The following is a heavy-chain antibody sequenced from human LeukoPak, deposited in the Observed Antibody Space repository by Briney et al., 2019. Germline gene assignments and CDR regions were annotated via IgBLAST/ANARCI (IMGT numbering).Heavy chain of an antibody. D-gene: IGHD2-2*02. CDR1: GYTFTDYY. CDR2: VDPEDGET. J-gene: IGHJ4*02. Sequence: ASVKVSCKVSGYTFTDYYMHWVQQAPGKGLEWMGLVDPEDGETIYAEKFQGRVTITADTSTDTAYMELSSLRSEDTAVYYCARRTWGPCSSTSCYTQAFDYWGQGTLVTVSS. CDR3: ARRTWGPCSSTSCYTQAFDY. V-gene: IGHV1-69-2*01.